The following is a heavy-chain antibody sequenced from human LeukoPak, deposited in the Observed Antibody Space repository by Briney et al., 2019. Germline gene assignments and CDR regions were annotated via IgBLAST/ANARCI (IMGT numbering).Heavy chain of an antibody. CDR3: ARAGYYYYSMDV. CDR1: GGPINGSSYY. V-gene: IGHV4-39*01. J-gene: IGHJ6*02. CDR2: IHDGGNT. Sequence: SETLSLTCTFTGGPINGSSYYGGWIRQPPGKGLEWIASIHDGGNTFYNPSPKSRVTISIDTSKNQFSLKLTSVTAADTAVYYCARAGYYYYSMDVWGQGTTVTVSS. D-gene: IGHD3-10*01.